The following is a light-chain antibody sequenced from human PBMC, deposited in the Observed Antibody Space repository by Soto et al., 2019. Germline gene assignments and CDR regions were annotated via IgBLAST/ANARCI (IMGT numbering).Light chain of an antibody. CDR1: ERISSC. CDR3: QQFHSYSPYT. J-gene: IGKJ2*01. V-gene: IGKV1-5*03. CDR2: TAS. Sequence: DIQMTQPPSTLSVSIGDRVTITCRASERISSCLAWYQQKPGKVTNLLIYTASSLESVVPSRFSGNGSGTEFTLTISSLQPDDFATYYCQQFHSYSPYTFGQGTKLQIK.